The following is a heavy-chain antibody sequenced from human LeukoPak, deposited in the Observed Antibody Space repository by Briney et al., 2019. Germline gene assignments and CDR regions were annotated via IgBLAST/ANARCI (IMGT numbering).Heavy chain of an antibody. J-gene: IGHJ4*02. Sequence: SETLSLTCAVSGGSFSGYYWSWIRQPPGKGLEWIGEINHSGSTNYNPSLKSRVTISVDTSKNQFSLKLSSVTATDTAVYYCARGTNNRGIFDYWGQGTLVTVSS. CDR2: INHSGST. CDR1: GGSFSGYY. V-gene: IGHV4-34*01. D-gene: IGHD3-10*01. CDR3: ARGTNNRGIFDY.